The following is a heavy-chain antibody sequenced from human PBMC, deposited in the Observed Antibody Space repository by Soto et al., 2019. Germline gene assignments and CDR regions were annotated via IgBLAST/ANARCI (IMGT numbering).Heavy chain of an antibody. CDR3: ASGKEYSSLGY. V-gene: IGHV1-46*01. CDR1: GYTFTSYY. J-gene: IGHJ4*02. D-gene: IGHD6-13*01. CDR2: INPSGGST. Sequence: QVQLVQSGAEVKKPGASVKVSCKASGYTFTSYYMHWVLQAPGQGLEWMGIINPSGGSTSYEQKFPGRVTMTRDTSTSTVDMELSSLRAEDTAVYYWASGKEYSSLGYWGQGTLGTVSS.